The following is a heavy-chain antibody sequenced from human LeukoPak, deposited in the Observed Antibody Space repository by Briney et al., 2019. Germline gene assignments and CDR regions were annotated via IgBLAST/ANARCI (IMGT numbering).Heavy chain of an antibody. V-gene: IGHV3-15*01. CDR3: TPDLMDV. J-gene: IGHJ6*03. Sequence: GGSLSLSCVVSGFPFTNAWMSWVRQAPGKGLEWVGRIKSKTDGGTADYAAPVRGRFTMWRDDARSALYLQMNSLQTEDTAVYYCTPDLMDVWGKGTTVTVSS. CDR2: IKSKTDGGTA. CDR1: GFPFTNAW.